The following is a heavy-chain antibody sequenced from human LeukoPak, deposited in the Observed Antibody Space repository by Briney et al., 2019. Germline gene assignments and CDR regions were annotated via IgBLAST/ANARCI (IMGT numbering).Heavy chain of an antibody. V-gene: IGHV4-34*01. Sequence: SETLSPTCAVYGGSFSGYYWSWIRQPPGKGLEWIGEINHSGSTNYNPSLKSRVTISVDTSKNQFSLKLSSVTAADTAVYYCARAHTYGSGSYWTYYYYYMDVWGKGTTVTVSS. D-gene: IGHD3-10*01. CDR3: ARAHTYGSGSYWTYYYYYMDV. J-gene: IGHJ6*03. CDR1: GGSFSGYY. CDR2: INHSGST.